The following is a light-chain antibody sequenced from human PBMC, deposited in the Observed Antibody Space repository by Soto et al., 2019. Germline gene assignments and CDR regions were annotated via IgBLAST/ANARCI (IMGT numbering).Light chain of an antibody. CDR1: QNINTW. V-gene: IGKV1-5*03. Sequence: DIQMTQSPSTLSASVGDIVTITFRASQNINTWLAWYQQKPGKGPTLLIYSASTLVRGVPSRFSGSGSGTEFTLTISGLQPEDSLTYYCQQAKSFPITFGQGTRLEIK. CDR2: SAS. CDR3: QQAKSFPIT. J-gene: IGKJ5*01.